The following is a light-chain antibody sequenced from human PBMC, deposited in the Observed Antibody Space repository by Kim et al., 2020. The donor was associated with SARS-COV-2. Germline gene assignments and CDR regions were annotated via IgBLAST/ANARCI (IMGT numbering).Light chain of an antibody. J-gene: IGKJ2*01. Sequence: SASVGDRVTITCRASQCISNDLGWYQQKPGKAPKRLIYAASSLQSGVPSRFSGSGSGTEFTLTISSLQPEDFATYYCLQHNSYPYTFGQGTKLEI. CDR2: AAS. V-gene: IGKV1-17*01. CDR3: LQHNSYPYT. CDR1: QCISND.